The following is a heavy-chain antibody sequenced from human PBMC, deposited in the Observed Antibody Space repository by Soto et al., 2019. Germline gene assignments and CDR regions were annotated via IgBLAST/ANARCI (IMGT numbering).Heavy chain of an antibody. J-gene: IGHJ4*02. D-gene: IGHD1-1*01. CDR3: ARRAETNGWNGFGADKYYFDF. CDR1: GYTFTSYD. Sequence: ASVKVSCKASGYTFTSYDIYWVRQATGQGLEWMGWLNPNTGNSGYAQKFQGRITVTSDTSINTVHMELSSLRSEDTAVYYCARRAETNGWNGFGADKYYFDFWGQGTLVTVSS. CDR2: LNPNTGNS. V-gene: IGHV1-8*01.